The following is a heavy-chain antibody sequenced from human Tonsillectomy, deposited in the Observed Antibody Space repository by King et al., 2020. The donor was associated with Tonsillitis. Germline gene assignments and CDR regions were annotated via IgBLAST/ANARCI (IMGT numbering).Heavy chain of an antibody. Sequence: VQLVESGGGLVQPGGSLKLSCAASGFTFSGSAMHWVRQASGKGLEWVGRIRSKAHSYVTAYAASVRGRFTISRDDSKNTAYLEMNNLKTEDTAVYYCTGIAAAGTPDDVWYFDLRGRGTLVAVSS. V-gene: IGHV3-73*02. D-gene: IGHD6-13*01. CDR1: GFTFSGSA. J-gene: IGHJ2*01. CDR2: IRSKAHSYVT. CDR3: TGIAAAGTPDDVWYFDL.